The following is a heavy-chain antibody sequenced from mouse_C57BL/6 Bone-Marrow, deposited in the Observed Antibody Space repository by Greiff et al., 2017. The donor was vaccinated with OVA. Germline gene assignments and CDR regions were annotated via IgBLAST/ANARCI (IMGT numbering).Heavy chain of an antibody. Sequence: EVQLVESGGGLVQPGGSLQLSCAASGFPFSDYYIYWVRQTPEKRLEWVAYISNGGGSTYYPDTVKGRFTFSRDNANSTLDLQMSRLKSEDTAMYYCARKGGLLLRSFDYWGQGTTLTVSS. V-gene: IGHV5-12*01. D-gene: IGHD1-1*01. J-gene: IGHJ2*01. CDR2: ISNGGGST. CDR3: ARKGGLLLRSFDY. CDR1: GFPFSDYY.